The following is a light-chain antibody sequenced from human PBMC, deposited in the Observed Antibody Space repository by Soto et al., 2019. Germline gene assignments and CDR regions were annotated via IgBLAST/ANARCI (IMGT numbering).Light chain of an antibody. CDR3: LQYDTSPLT. CDR1: QTVTSNY. V-gene: IGKV3-20*01. Sequence: EVVLAQSPGTLSLSPGERATLSCRASQTVTSNYLAWYQQKPGQAPRLLIYGASSRATDIPHRFSGSGSGTDFTLTISRLEPEDFAVYYCLQYDTSPLTFGGGTKVDIK. J-gene: IGKJ4*01. CDR2: GAS.